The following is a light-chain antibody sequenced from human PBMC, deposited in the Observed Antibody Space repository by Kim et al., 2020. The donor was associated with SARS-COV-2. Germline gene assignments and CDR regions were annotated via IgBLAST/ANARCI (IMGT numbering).Light chain of an antibody. CDR3: QQHNSWPRT. V-gene: IGKV3-15*01. CDR1: ETVSNN. CDR2: GAS. Sequence: DIIMTQSPATLSVSPGERATLSCRASETVSNNLAWYQQKPGQAPRLLIHGASTRATGTPARFSGSGSGTEFALTISSLQSEDFAVYYCQQHNSWPRTFGQGTKVHIK. J-gene: IGKJ1*01.